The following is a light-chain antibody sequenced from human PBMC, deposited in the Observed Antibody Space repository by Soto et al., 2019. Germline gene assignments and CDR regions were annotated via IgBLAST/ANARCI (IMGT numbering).Light chain of an antibody. CDR1: QDISVY. V-gene: IGKV1-27*01. Sequence: DIQMTQSPSSLSASVGDRVTITCRASQDISVYLAWYQQKPGKVPKLLIYAASTLQSGVPSRFSGSGSGTDFTLNISSLQPEDVATYYCQKYNTAPLTFGQGTRLE. J-gene: IGKJ5*01. CDR2: AAS. CDR3: QKYNTAPLT.